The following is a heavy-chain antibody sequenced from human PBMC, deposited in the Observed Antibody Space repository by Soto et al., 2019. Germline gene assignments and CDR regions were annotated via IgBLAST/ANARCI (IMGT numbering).Heavy chain of an antibody. D-gene: IGHD3-3*01. CDR1: GGSVSSKHW. CDR3: ASHFATRGYGAFDI. Sequence: QVVLQESGPGLVKASGTLSLTCALSGGSVSSKHWWTWVRQTPGKGLEWIGEIFHRGGTNYNAFLKSRVTISIDKARNQVSLTLTSVTAADTAVYYCASHFATRGYGAFDIWGQGTGVTVSS. J-gene: IGHJ3*02. CDR2: IFHRGGT. V-gene: IGHV4-4*02.